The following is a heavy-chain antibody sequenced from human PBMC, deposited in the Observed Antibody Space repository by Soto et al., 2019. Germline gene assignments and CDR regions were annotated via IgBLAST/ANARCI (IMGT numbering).Heavy chain of an antibody. CDR2: IYYSGST. CDR1: GGSISSSSYY. J-gene: IGHJ5*02. D-gene: IGHD2-2*01. V-gene: IGHV4-39*02. CDR3: AREVRYHTFRTHRKFDP. Sequence: SETLSLTCTVSGGSISSSSYYWGWIRQPPGKGLEWIGSIYYSGSTYYNPSLKSRVTISVDTSKNQFSLKLSSVTAADTAVYYCAREVRYHTFRTHRKFDPLGQGTLVT.